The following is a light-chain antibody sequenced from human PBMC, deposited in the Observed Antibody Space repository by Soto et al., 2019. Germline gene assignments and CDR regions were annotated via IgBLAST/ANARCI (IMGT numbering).Light chain of an antibody. CDR2: EVN. CDR1: TTDIATYNL. CDR3: CSYAGGNTFV. Sequence: QSALTQPASVSGSPGRSITISCTGTTTDIATYNLVSWYQQHPGKAPKLIIYEVNKRPSGVSNRFSGSKSGNTASLTISGLQAEDEAEYFCCSYAGGNTFVFGGGTKVTVL. J-gene: IGLJ2*01. V-gene: IGLV2-23*02.